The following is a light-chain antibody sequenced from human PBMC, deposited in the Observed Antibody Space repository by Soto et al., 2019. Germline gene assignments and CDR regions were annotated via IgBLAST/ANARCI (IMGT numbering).Light chain of an antibody. Sequence: DIQMTQSPSTLSASVGDGVTITCRASQSISNRLAWYQQRPGKAPKYLIYDASTLDSGAPSRFSGSGSGTEFTLSISSLQPDDFATYYCQQYNIYSFGQGTKVDIK. CDR2: DAS. CDR1: QSISNR. CDR3: QQYNIYS. J-gene: IGKJ1*01. V-gene: IGKV1-5*01.